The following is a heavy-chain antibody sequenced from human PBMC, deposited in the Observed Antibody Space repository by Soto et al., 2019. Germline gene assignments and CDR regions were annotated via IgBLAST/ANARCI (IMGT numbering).Heavy chain of an antibody. V-gene: IGHV3-33*05. CDR1: GFTFSAYG. D-gene: IGHD1-1*01. CDR2: IVREGTEK. CDR3: ARDDDFDDNGLDY. J-gene: IGHJ4*02. Sequence: QVQLVESGGGVVQPGGSLTLSCAASGFTFSAYGMHWVRQAPGEGLEWLTVIVREGTEKYYSDSVRGRFTVSRDNFKSPLYLEMNSLRAEYTAVYYCARDDDFDDNGLDYWGQGTLVSVSS.